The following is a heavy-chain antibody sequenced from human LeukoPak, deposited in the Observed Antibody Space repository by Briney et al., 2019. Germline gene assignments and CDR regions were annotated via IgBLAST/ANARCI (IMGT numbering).Heavy chain of an antibody. V-gene: IGHV4-4*07. J-gene: IGHJ4*02. CDR2: IYTSGST. CDR3: ARDTYYYGSGSYYDY. D-gene: IGHD3-10*01. Sequence: SETLSLTCTVSGGSISSYYWSWIRQPAGKGLEWIGRIYTSGSTNYNPSLKSRVTMSVDTSKNQFSLKLSSVTAADMAVYYCARDTYYYGSGSYYDYWGQGTLVTVSS. CDR1: GGSISSYY.